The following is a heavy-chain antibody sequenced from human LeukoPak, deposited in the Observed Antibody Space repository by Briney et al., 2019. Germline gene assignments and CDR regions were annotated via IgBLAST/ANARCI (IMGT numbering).Heavy chain of an antibody. D-gene: IGHD6-19*01. CDR3: AKDWSSGWYEPPKCFDY. CDR1: GFTFSSYA. CDR2: ISGSGGGT. Sequence: GGSLRLSXAASGFTFSSYAMSWVRQSPGKGLEWVSAISGSGGGTYYADSVKGRFTISRDNSKNTLYLQMNSLRAEDTAVYYCAKDWSSGWYEPPKCFDYWGQGTLVTVSS. V-gene: IGHV3-23*01. J-gene: IGHJ4*02.